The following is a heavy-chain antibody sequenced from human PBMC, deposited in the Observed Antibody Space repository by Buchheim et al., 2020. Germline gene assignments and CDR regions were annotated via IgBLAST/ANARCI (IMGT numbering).Heavy chain of an antibody. J-gene: IGHJ6*02. CDR1: GYSFTNYW. CDR2: IDPSDSYT. CDR3: ARRVAGRKHYFGMDV. D-gene: IGHD6-19*01. V-gene: IGHV5-10-1*01. Sequence: EVQLAQSGAEVKKPGESLRISCKGSGYSFTNYWINWVRQMPGKGLEWMGTIDPSDSYTNYSPSFQGHVTISTDKSISTTYLQWSSLKASDTAMYYCARRVAGRKHYFGMDVWGQGTT.